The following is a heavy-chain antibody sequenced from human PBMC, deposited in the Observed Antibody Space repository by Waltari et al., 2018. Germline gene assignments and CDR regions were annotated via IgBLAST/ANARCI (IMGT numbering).Heavy chain of an antibody. V-gene: IGHV3-21*01. Sequence: VQLQQWGAGLLKPSETLSLTCAVYGGSFSGYYWSWVRQAPGKGLEWVSSISSSSSYIYYADSVKGRFTISRDNSKNTLYLQMNSLRAEDTAVYYCARDRRYSGYQRGYYFDYWGQGTLVTVSS. CDR2: ISSSSSYI. CDR1: GGSFSGYY. CDR3: ARDRRYSGYQRGYYFDY. J-gene: IGHJ4*02. D-gene: IGHD5-12*01.